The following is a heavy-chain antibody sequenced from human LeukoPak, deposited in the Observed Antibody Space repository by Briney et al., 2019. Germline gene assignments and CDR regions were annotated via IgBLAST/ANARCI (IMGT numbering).Heavy chain of an antibody. Sequence: GGSLRLSCAASGITFTNAWMGWVRQAPGKGLEWIGRIKSKPDGGSADYAAPVEGRFSISRDGSKNTLYLQMNTLKPEDTAVYYCTTVYYYDSSGYYYVSNWGQGTLVTVSS. V-gene: IGHV3-15*01. CDR3: TTVYYYDSSGYYYVSN. D-gene: IGHD3-22*01. CDR1: GITFTNAW. CDR2: IKSKPDGGSA. J-gene: IGHJ4*02.